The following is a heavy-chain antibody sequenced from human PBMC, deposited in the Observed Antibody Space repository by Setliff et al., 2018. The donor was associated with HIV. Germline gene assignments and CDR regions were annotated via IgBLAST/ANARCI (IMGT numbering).Heavy chain of an antibody. D-gene: IGHD5-12*01. CDR1: GFTISSYH. Sequence: GGSLRLSCAASGFTISSYHIHWVRQAPGKGLEWVAFVRHDGDVQIYADSVKGRFTASRDNPKNTVSLQLNSLRIEDTAVYYCAKDEDGYTKLFDAFDIWGQGTMVTVSS. V-gene: IGHV3-30*02. J-gene: IGHJ3*02. CDR3: AKDEDGYTKLFDAFDI. CDR2: VRHDGDVQ.